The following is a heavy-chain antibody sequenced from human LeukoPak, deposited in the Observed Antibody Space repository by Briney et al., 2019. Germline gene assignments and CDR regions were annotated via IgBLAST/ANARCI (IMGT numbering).Heavy chain of an antibody. CDR1: GYTFTGYY. D-gene: IGHD3-9*01. J-gene: IGHJ6*02. Sequence: ASVKVSCKASGYTFTGYYMHWVRQAPGQGLEWMGWINPNSGGTNYAQKFQGRVTMTRDTSISTAYMELSRLRSDDTAVYYCARDPHIRYFDWLLHGYGMDVWGQGTTVTVSS. CDR3: ARDPHIRYFDWLLHGYGMDV. CDR2: INPNSGGT. V-gene: IGHV1-2*02.